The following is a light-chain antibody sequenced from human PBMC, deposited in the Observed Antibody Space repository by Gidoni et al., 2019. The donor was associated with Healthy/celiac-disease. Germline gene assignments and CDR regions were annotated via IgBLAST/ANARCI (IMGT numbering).Light chain of an antibody. J-gene: IGKJ2*01. Sequence: DIQMTQSPSTLSASVGDRVTITCRASQSISSWLAWYQQKPGKAPKLLIYKASSLESGVPSRFSCSGSWTEFTLTIRSLQPYDFATYYCQQYNSYSPMYTFGQGTKLEIK. CDR3: QQYNSYSPMYT. CDR2: KAS. CDR1: QSISSW. V-gene: IGKV1-5*03.